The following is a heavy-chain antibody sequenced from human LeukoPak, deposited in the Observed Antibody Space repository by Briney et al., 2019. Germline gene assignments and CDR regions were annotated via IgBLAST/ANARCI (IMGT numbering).Heavy chain of an antibody. D-gene: IGHD3-3*01. CDR1: GFTFNIHW. V-gene: IGHV3-48*04. CDR2: ISSSGSTI. Sequence: GGSLRLSCVASGFTFNIHWMTWVRQAPGKGLEWVSYISSSGSTIYYADSVKGRFTISRDNAKNSLYLQMNSLRAEDTAVYYRARGNDFWSPGYFDYWGQGTLVTVSS. J-gene: IGHJ4*02. CDR3: ARGNDFWSPGYFDY.